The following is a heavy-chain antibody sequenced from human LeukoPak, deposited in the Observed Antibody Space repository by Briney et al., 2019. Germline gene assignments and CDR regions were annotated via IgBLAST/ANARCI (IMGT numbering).Heavy chain of an antibody. CDR2: ISYDGSNK. CDR1: GFTFSSYG. V-gene: IGHV3-30*18. J-gene: IGHJ4*02. CDR3: AKELSAGTGGGWEDYFDY. Sequence: GGSLRLSCAASGFTFSSYGMHWVRQAPGKGLEWVAVISYDGSNKFYADTVKGRFTISRDNSKSTLYLQMNSLRAEDTAVYYCAKELSAGTGGGWEDYFDYWGQGTLVTVSA. D-gene: IGHD6-13*01.